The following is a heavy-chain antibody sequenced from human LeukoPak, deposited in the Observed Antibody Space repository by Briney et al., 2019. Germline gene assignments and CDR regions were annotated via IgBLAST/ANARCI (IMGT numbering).Heavy chain of an antibody. CDR3: AHGSMYQLDY. CDR1: GFTFSSYW. D-gene: IGHD2-2*01. V-gene: IGHV3-7*03. Sequence: PGGSLRLSCAASGFTFSSYWMTWVRQAPGKGLEWVANIKQDGSEKFYMDSVKGRFTISRDNSKNTLYLQMISLRAEDTAVYYCAHGSMYQLDYWGQGTLVTVSS. J-gene: IGHJ4*02. CDR2: IKQDGSEK.